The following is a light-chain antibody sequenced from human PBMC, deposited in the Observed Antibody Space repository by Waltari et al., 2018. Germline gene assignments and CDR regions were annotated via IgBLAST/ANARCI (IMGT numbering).Light chain of an antibody. Sequence: DIQMTQSPSSLSASVGARVTITCRRTQSVSRYLNWYQQKPGTAPKLLIYATSSLQSGVPSRFSGGGSETDVTLTISSLQPEDFATYYCQQSYTTPRTFGPGTKVDI. J-gene: IGKJ3*01. CDR2: ATS. V-gene: IGKV1-39*01. CDR3: QQSYTTPRT. CDR1: QSVSRY.